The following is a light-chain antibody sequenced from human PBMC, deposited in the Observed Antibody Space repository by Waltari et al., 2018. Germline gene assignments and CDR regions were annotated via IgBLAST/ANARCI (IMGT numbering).Light chain of an antibody. CDR2: DNG. CDR3: HSHDRAVSSSDV. Sequence: QSVLPQPPSVSGAPGPRVTISCTGSSSNIAAGYDVQWYQQVPGKAPKLLIYDNGHRPCGIPVRFSASESGNLAALAITGLQSEDEAVYYCHSHDRAVSSSDVFGGGTKLTVL. CDR1: SSNIAAGYD. V-gene: IGLV1-40*01. J-gene: IGLJ3*02.